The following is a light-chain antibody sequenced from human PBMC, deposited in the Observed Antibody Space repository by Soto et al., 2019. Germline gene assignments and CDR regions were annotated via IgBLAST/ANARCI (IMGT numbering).Light chain of an antibody. Sequence: DLQMTQSPSSLSASVGDRVTITCRAGQSISTYLHWYQQKPGKPPKLLIYAASNLQSGVPPRFSGGGSGTHFTLTINSLQPEDSATYFCQQSYITPPEFTFGRGTKLEI. CDR3: QQSYITPPEFT. CDR2: AAS. CDR1: QSISTY. J-gene: IGKJ2*01. V-gene: IGKV1-39*01.